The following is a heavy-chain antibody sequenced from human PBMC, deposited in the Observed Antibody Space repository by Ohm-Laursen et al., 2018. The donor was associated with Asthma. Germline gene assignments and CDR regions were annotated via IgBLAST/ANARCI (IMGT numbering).Heavy chain of an antibody. D-gene: IGHD6-19*01. Sequence: SLRPSCAASGFTFSSYGMHWVRQAPGKGLEWVAVISYDGSNKYYADSVKGRFTISRDNSKNTLYLQMNSLRAEDTAVYYCARGPYSSGWYHYWGQGTLVTVSS. CDR2: ISYDGSNK. CDR1: GFTFSSYG. V-gene: IGHV3-30*03. J-gene: IGHJ4*02. CDR3: ARGPYSSGWYHY.